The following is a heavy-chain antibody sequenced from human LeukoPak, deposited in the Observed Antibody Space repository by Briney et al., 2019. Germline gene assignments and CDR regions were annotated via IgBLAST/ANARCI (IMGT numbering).Heavy chain of an antibody. CDR1: GYTFTSYG. CDR2: ISAYNGNT. Sequence: ASVKVSCKASGYTFTSYGISWVRQAPGQGLEWMGWISAYNGNTNYAQKLQGGVTMTTDTSTSTAYMELRSLRSDDTAVYYCARDGKRGLLRYFDWLLPRLDYWGQGTLVTVSS. V-gene: IGHV1-18*01. CDR3: ARDGKRGLLRYFDWLLPRLDY. D-gene: IGHD3-9*01. J-gene: IGHJ4*02.